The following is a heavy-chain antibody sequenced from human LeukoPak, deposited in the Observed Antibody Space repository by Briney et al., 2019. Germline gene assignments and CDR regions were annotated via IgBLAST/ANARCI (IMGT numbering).Heavy chain of an antibody. CDR1: GFTSSIYG. D-gene: IGHD3-10*01. Sequence: SGGSLRLSCAASGFTSSIYGMSWVRQAPGKGLGWVSSITNGGDNRYYADFVQGRFTIYRDNSKNSLHLQMSSLRAEDTAIYFCAKRDTSGLYYFDYWGQGTLVTVSS. J-gene: IGHJ4*02. V-gene: IGHV3-23*01. CDR3: AKRDTSGLYYFDY. CDR2: ITNGGDNR.